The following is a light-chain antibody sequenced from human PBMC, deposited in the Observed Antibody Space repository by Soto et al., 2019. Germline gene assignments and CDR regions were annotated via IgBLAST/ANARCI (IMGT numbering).Light chain of an antibody. V-gene: IGLV2-14*01. J-gene: IGLJ1*01. CDR1: TRDIAGYNY. CDR3: TSFSSSSTPYV. Sequence: QSALAQPASVSGSLGQSITISCTGTTRDIAGYNYISWYQQLPGKAPKLMIYQVTIRPSGISNRFSGSKSGNTASLTISGLQAEDEADYYCTSFSSSSTPYVFGTGTKVTV. CDR2: QVT.